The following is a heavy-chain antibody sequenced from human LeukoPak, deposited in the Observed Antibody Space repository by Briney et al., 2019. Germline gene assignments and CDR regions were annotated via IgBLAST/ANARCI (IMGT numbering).Heavy chain of an antibody. J-gene: IGHJ4*02. Sequence: GGSLRLSCAASGFTFSSYTMHWVRQAPGKGLEWVSSISSGSSYIYYADSVKGRFTISRDNSKNTLYLQMNSLRAEDTAVYYCAKDTPDDYWGQGTLVTVSS. CDR1: GFTFSSYT. CDR2: ISSGSSYI. V-gene: IGHV3-21*04. CDR3: AKDTPDDY.